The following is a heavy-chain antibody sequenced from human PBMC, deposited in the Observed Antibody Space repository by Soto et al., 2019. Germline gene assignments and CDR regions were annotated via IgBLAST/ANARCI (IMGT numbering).Heavy chain of an antibody. D-gene: IGHD2-15*01. V-gene: IGHV4-39*01. CDR2: IYYSGST. CDR1: CGSISSSSYY. J-gene: IGHJ6*02. Sequence: SLTCTVSCGSISSSSYYWGWIRQPRGKGLEWIGSIYYSGSTYYNPSLKSRVTISVDTSKNQFSLKLSSVTAADTAVYYCASLGRTTLHYYYGMDVWGQGTTVTVSS. CDR3: ASLGRTTLHYYYGMDV.